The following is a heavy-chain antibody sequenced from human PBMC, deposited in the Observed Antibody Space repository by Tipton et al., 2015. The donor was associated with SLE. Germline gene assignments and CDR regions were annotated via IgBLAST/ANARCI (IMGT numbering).Heavy chain of an antibody. CDR1: GDSISDNTYF. CDR2: VSYDGPT. CDR3: ARRKRAITIFPALGWFDP. V-gene: IGHV4-39*01. J-gene: IGHJ5*02. D-gene: IGHD1-26*01. Sequence: TLSLTCSVSGDSISDNTYFWGWIRQPPGRGLQWIGSVSYDGPTFYNPSLASRVTVSLDPSKNQFSLELNSMTAADTAIYFCARRKRAITIFPALGWFDPWGQGTLVTVSS.